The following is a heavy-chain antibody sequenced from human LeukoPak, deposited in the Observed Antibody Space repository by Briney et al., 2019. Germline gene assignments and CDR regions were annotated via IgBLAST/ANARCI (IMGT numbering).Heavy chain of an antibody. CDR1: GGSISSSSYY. D-gene: IGHD3-10*01. V-gene: IGHV4-39*01. CDR3: ARPLLFGESTGWFDP. CDR2: IYYSGST. Sequence: SETLSLTCTVSGGSISSSSYYWAWVRQPPGKGLEWIGRIYYSGSTYFNPFLKTRATISVASSQNQFSLQLSYLTAEDTAVYCCARPLLFGESTGWFDPWGQGTLVTVSS. J-gene: IGHJ5*02.